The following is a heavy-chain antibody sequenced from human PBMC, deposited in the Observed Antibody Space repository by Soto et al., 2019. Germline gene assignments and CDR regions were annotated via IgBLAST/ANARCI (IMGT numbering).Heavy chain of an antibody. CDR2: ISAYNGNT. Sequence: ASVKVSCKASGYTFTSYGISWVRQAPGQGLEWMGWISAYNGNTNYAQKLQGRVTTTTDTSTSTAYMELRSLRSDDTAVYYCARARVVPAVQAPDYWGQGTLVTVSS. CDR3: ARARVVPAVQAPDY. V-gene: IGHV1-18*01. D-gene: IGHD2-2*01. CDR1: GYTFTSYG. J-gene: IGHJ4*02.